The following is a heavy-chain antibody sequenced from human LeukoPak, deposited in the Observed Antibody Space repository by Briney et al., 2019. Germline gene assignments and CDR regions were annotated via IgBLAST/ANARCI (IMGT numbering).Heavy chain of an antibody. CDR1: GGTFSSYA. J-gene: IGHJ3*02. CDR3: ARDSRGGGDAFDI. V-gene: IGHV1-69*05. D-gene: IGHD3-16*01. Sequence: SLKVSCKASGGTFSSYAISWVRQAPGQGLEWMGGIIPIFGPANYAQKFQGRVTITTDESTSTAYMELSSLRSEDTAVYYCARDSRGGGDAFDIWGQGTMVTVSS. CDR2: IIPIFGPA.